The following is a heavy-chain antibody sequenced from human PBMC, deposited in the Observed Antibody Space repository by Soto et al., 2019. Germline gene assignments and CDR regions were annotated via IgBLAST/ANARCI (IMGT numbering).Heavy chain of an antibody. CDR1: GFIFSNYE. V-gene: IGHV3-48*03. CDR2: ISSSANTI. J-gene: IGHJ5*02. D-gene: IGHD3-22*01. Sequence: GGSLRLSCAASGFIFSNYEMNWVRQAPGKGLEWISYISSSANTIFYADSVKGRFTISRDNAKNSLYLQMNSLRAEDTAVYYCAREGPKRGNHDTSGGNWFDRWGHGTLVTVSS. CDR3: AREGPKRGNHDTSGGNWFDR.